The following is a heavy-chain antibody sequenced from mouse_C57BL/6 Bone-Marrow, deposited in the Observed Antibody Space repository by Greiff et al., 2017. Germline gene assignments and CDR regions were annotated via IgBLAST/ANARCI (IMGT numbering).Heavy chain of an antibody. CDR2: ISSGSSTI. Sequence: EVKLMESGGGLVKPGGSLKLSCAASGFTFSDYGMHWVRQAPEKGLEWVAYISSGSSTIYYADTVKGRFTISRDNAKNTLFLQMTSLRSEDTAMYYCARRRGLVFDYWGQGTTLTVSS. CDR1: GFTFSDYG. CDR3: ARRRGLVFDY. D-gene: IGHD2-10*02. J-gene: IGHJ2*01. V-gene: IGHV5-17*01.